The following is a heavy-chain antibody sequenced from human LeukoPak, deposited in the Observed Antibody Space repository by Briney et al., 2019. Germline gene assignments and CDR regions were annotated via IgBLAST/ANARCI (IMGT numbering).Heavy chain of an antibody. J-gene: IGHJ2*01. V-gene: IGHV4-34*01. D-gene: IGHD6-19*01. CDR2: INHSGST. Sequence: SETLSLTCAVYGGSFSGYYWSWIRQPPGKGLEWIGEINHSGSTNYNPSLKSRVTISVDTSKNQFSLKLSSVTAADTAVYYCARSIAVAGPRYFDPWGRGTLVTVSS. CDR3: ARSIAVAGPRYFDP. CDR1: GGSFSGYY.